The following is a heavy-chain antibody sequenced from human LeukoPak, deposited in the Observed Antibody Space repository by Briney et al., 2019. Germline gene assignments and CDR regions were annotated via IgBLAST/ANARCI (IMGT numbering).Heavy chain of an antibody. J-gene: IGHJ4*02. CDR3: ARSMIVGKRGVGDYYFDY. V-gene: IGHV4-30-2*01. CDR1: GGSISSGGYS. Sequence: PSETLSLTCAVSGGSISSGGYSWSWIRQPPGKGLEWIGYIYHSGSTYYNPSLKSRVTISVDRSKNQFSLKLSSVTAADTAVYYCARSMIVGKRGVGDYYFDYWGQGTLVTVSS. D-gene: IGHD3-22*01. CDR2: IYHSGST.